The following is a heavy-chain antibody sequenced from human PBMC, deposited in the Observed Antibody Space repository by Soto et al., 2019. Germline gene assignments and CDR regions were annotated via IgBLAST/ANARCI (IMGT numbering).Heavy chain of an antibody. V-gene: IGHV1-18*01. J-gene: IGHJ4*02. CDR3: ATEGIFGGDPEPH. Sequence: ASVKVSCKASGYTISNYGISWVRQAPGQGLEWVGWIGASNTDTNYIEELQGRVTMTTDTSTNTAYMELRSLRSDDTAVYYCATEGIFGGDPEPHWGQGTLVTVSS. CDR1: GYTISNYG. D-gene: IGHD3-3*01. CDR2: IGASNTDT.